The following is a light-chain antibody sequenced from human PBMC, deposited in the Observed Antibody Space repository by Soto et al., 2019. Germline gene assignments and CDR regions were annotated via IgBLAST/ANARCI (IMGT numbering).Light chain of an antibody. CDR2: SAY. CDR3: QQSYNFPLT. CDR1: QNIDTY. J-gene: IGKJ1*01. Sequence: DIQMTQSPSSLSASVGDRVTITCRASQNIDTYLNWYLQKPGQAPKLLIYSAYSLQSGVSPRFSGEGAGTEFTLTRSSLQPDDFATHYCQQSYNFPLTFGQGTMV. V-gene: IGKV1-39*01.